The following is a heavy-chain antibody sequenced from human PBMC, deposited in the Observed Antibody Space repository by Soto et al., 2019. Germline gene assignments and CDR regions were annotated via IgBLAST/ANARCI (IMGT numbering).Heavy chain of an antibody. V-gene: IGHV1-69*13. Sequence: SVKVSCKASGGTFSSSTISWVRQAPGQGLEWVGGITPIFGKANYAQKFQGRVTITADESTSTAYMELSSLRSEDTALYFCARGWGSDSTTYYYAYWGQGTSVTAPQ. CDR3: ARGWGSDSTTYYYAY. CDR2: ITPIFGKA. CDR1: GGTFSSST. D-gene: IGHD3-22*01. J-gene: IGHJ1*01.